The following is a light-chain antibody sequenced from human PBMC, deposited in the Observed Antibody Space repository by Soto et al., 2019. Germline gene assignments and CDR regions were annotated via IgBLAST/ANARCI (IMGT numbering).Light chain of an antibody. Sequence: DIQMTQSPSSLSTSIGDRVTITCRASQRINIYLNWYRQKPGKAPELLIYGASTLQSGATTRFSGGGSGTYFTLTIRSLQPADSASYFCQQSYSGVTFGQRTRLEIK. CDR1: QRINIY. CDR3: QQSYSGVT. CDR2: GAS. J-gene: IGKJ5*01. V-gene: IGKV1-39*01.